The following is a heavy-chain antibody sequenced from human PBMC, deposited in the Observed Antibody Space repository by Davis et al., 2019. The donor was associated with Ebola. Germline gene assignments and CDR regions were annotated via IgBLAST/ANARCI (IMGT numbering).Heavy chain of an antibody. D-gene: IGHD2-15*01. J-gene: IGHJ6*02. Sequence: KVSCKGSGYSFTSYWIGWVRQMPGKGLEWMGIIYPGEYDTRYSPSFQGQVTISADKSISTAYLQWSSLKASDTAMYYCVRFGGTCSGGSCYSYYYYGMDVWGQGTTVTVSS. CDR3: VRFGGTCSGGSCYSYYYYGMDV. CDR1: GYSFTSYW. CDR2: IYPGEYDT. V-gene: IGHV5-51*01.